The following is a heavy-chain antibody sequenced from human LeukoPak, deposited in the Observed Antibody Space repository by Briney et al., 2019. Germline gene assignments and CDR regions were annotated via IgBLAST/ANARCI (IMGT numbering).Heavy chain of an antibody. D-gene: IGHD3-3*01. CDR3: GRAYDFSRH. CDR1: GFSFSRDW. Sequence: GGSLRLSCAASGFSFSRDWMTWVRQAPGKGLEWVSSISSSSSYIYYADSVKGRFTISRDNAKNSLYLQMNSLRAEDTALYYCGRAYDFSRHWGQGTLVTVSS. V-gene: IGHV3-21*06. J-gene: IGHJ4*02. CDR2: ISSSSSYI.